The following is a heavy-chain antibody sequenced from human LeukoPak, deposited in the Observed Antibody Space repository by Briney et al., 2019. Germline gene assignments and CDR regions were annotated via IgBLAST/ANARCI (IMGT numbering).Heavy chain of an antibody. D-gene: IGHD2-2*02. Sequence: ASVTVSCKVSGYTLTELSMHWVRQAPGKGIEWMGGFDPEDGETIYAQKFQGRVTMTEDTSTDTAYMELSSLRSEDTAVYYCATFRCSSTSCYIGFDYWGQGTLVTVSS. CDR3: ATFRCSSTSCYIGFDY. CDR1: GYTLTELS. J-gene: IGHJ4*02. CDR2: FDPEDGET. V-gene: IGHV1-24*01.